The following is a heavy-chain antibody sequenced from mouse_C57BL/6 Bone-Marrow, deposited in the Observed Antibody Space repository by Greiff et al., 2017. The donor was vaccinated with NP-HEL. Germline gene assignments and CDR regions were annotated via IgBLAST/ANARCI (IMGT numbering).Heavy chain of an antibody. CDR3: ARIGSRNYGDY. D-gene: IGHD4-1*01. Sequence: VQLQQSGPGLVQPSQSLSITCTVSGFSLTCSGVHWVRQSPGKGLEWLGVIWSGGSTDYNAAFISRLSISKDNSKSQVFFKMNRLQADDTAIYYCARIGSRNYGDYWGQGTTLTVSS. J-gene: IGHJ2*01. V-gene: IGHV2-2*01. CDR2: IWSGGST. CDR1: GFSLTCSG.